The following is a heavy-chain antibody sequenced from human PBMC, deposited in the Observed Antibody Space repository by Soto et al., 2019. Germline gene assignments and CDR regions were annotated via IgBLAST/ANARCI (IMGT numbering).Heavy chain of an antibody. D-gene: IGHD4-17*01. J-gene: IGHJ4*02. CDR1: GFTFSSYA. CDR3: AKIPIMTTVTHYFDY. CDR2: INGGDGST. V-gene: IGHV3-23*01. Sequence: EVQLLKSGGGLVQPGGSLRLSCAASGFTFSSYAMSWVRQAPGKGLEWVSTINGGDGSTYYGDPVKGRFTISRDDSKNTLYLQMNSLRAEDTAVYYCAKIPIMTTVTHYFDYWGQGTLVTVSS.